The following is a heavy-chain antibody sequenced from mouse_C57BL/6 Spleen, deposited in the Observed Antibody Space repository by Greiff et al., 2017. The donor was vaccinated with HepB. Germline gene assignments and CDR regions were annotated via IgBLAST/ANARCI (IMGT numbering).Heavy chain of an antibody. Sequence: ESGAELVKPGASVKISCKASGYAFSSYWMNWVKQRPGKGLEWIGQIYPGDGDTNYNGKFKGKATLTADKSSSTAYMQLSSLTSEDSAVYFCAPFITTVVEYYFDYWGQGTTLTVSS. CDR1: GYAFSSYW. D-gene: IGHD1-1*01. V-gene: IGHV1-80*01. J-gene: IGHJ2*01. CDR3: APFITTVVEYYFDY. CDR2: IYPGDGDT.